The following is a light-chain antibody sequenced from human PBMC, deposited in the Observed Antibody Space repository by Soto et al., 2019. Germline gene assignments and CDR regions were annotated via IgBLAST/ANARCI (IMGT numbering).Light chain of an antibody. Sequence: QSALPQPASVSGSPGQSITISCTGTSSDVGAYNYVSWYQQHPGKAPKLMIFDVSNRPSGVSNRFSGSKSGNTASLTISGLQAEDEADYYCSSYTTATTRVFGGGTKVTVL. J-gene: IGLJ3*02. CDR3: SSYTTATTRV. V-gene: IGLV2-14*01. CDR2: DVS. CDR1: SSDVGAYNY.